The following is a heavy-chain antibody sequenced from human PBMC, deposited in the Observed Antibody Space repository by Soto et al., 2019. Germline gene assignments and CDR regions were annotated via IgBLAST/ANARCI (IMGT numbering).Heavy chain of an antibody. Sequence: QLVGSGGGVVPAGKSLRPFWATSGFMFKDYCGYWVPPAPGKGLEWVALLWFDLSHKYYGDSVKGRFAISRDTSKNTVYLQMSSLRAEDTAVYFCARRSGYSDAFDLWGQGTKVTVSS. CDR2: LWFDLSHK. CDR3: ARRSGYSDAFDL. CDR1: GFMFKDYC. J-gene: IGHJ3*01. V-gene: IGHV3-33*03. D-gene: IGHD5-18*01.